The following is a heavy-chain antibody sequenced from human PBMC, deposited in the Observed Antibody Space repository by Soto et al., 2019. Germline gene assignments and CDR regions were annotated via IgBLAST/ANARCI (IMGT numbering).Heavy chain of an antibody. J-gene: IGHJ4*02. Sequence: QVQLVESGGGVVQPGRSLRLSCAASGFMFSNHGMHWVRQAPGKGLEWVAVIWSDGNNRYYADSVKGRFTISIDNSKNTVYLQMNSLRAEDTAVYYCVRGDNWNDEASDYWGQGTLVTVSS. CDR2: IWSDGNNR. CDR1: GFMFSNHG. D-gene: IGHD1-1*01. V-gene: IGHV3-33*01. CDR3: VRGDNWNDEASDY.